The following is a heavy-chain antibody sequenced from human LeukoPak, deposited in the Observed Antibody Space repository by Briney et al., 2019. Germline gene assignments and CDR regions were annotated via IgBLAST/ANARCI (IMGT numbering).Heavy chain of an antibody. D-gene: IGHD4-11*01. CDR1: GGSISSSSYY. CDR3: ARRDLVQSDAFDI. V-gene: IGHV4-39*07. J-gene: IGHJ3*02. CDR2: INYSGDT. Sequence: SETLSLTCTVSGGSISSSSYYWGWIRQPPGKGLEWIENINYSGDTYYNPSLKSRVTISVDTSKNQFSLKLSSVTAADTAVYYCARRDLVQSDAFDIWGQGTMVTVSS.